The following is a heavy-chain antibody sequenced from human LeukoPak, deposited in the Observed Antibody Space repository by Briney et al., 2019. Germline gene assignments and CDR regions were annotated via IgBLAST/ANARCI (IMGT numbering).Heavy chain of an antibody. CDR1: GGSISSSSYY. Sequence: PSETLSLTCTVSGGSISSSSYYWGWIRQPPGKGLEWIGRIYTSGSTNYNPSLKSRVTMSVDTSKNQFSLKLSSVTAADTAVYYCARVAPYYYDSSPDYWGQGTLVTVSS. J-gene: IGHJ4*02. D-gene: IGHD3-22*01. CDR2: IYTSGST. CDR3: ARVAPYYYDSSPDY. V-gene: IGHV4-61*05.